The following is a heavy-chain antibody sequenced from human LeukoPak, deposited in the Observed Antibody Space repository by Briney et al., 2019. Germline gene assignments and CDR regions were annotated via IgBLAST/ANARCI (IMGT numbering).Heavy chain of an antibody. J-gene: IGHJ5*02. Sequence: GGSLRLSCAASGFTVSSNYMSWVRQAPGKGLEWVSVIYSGGSTYYADSVKGRLTISRDNSKNTLYLQMNSLRAEDTAVYYCARMIPGHRRRYYDSSGYARRVWFDPWGQGTLVTVSS. D-gene: IGHD3-22*01. CDR2: IYSGGST. CDR1: GFTVSSNY. CDR3: ARMIPGHRRRYYDSSGYARRVWFDP. V-gene: IGHV3-66*01.